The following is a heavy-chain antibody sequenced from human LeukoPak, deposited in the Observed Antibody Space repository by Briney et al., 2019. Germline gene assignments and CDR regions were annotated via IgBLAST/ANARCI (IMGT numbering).Heavy chain of an antibody. Sequence: SETLSLTCTVSGGSISSYYWSWIRQPPGKGLEWIGYIYYSGSTNYNPSLKSRVTISLDTSKNQFSLKLSSVTAADTAVYYCARGYYDFWSGYSSENWFDPWGQGTLVTVSS. J-gene: IGHJ5*02. CDR3: ARGYYDFWSGYSSENWFDP. CDR1: GGSISSYY. CDR2: IYYSGST. V-gene: IGHV4-59*12. D-gene: IGHD3-3*01.